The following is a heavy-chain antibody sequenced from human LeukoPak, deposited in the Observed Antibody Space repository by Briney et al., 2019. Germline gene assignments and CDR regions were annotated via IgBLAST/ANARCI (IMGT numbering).Heavy chain of an antibody. D-gene: IGHD6-19*01. Sequence: SGGSLRLSCAASGFTFSSYSMNWVRQAPGKGLEWVSSISSSSSYIYYADSVKGRFTISRDNAKNSLYLQMNSLRAEDTAVYYCAKVRRAVAGLGRDYFDYWGQGTLVTVSS. CDR2: ISSSSSYI. CDR1: GFTFSSYS. CDR3: AKVRRAVAGLGRDYFDY. J-gene: IGHJ4*02. V-gene: IGHV3-21*04.